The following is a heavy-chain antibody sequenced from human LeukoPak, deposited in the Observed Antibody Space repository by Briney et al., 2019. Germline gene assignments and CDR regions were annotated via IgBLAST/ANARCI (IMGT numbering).Heavy chain of an antibody. J-gene: IGHJ4*02. CDR2: INPNSGGT. V-gene: IGHV1-2*02. D-gene: IGHD6-13*01. CDR3: ARYGIAAAPFDY. Sequence: ASVKVSCKASGYTFTSYDINWVRQAPGQGLEWMGWINPNSGGTNYAQKFQGRVTMTRDTSISTAYMELSRLRSDDTAVYYCARYGIAAAPFDYWGQGTLVTVSS. CDR1: GYTFTSYD.